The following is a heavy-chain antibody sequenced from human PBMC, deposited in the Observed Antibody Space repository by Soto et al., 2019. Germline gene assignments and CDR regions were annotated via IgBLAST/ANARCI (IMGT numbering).Heavy chain of an antibody. V-gene: IGHV1-46*03. CDR3: SRDFSGRYPPDI. CDR2: INPSGGST. J-gene: IGHJ3*02. CDR1: GYTFTTYY. D-gene: IGHD1-26*01. Sequence: ASVKVSCKASGYTFTTYYMYWVRQAPGQGLEWMGIINPSGGSTTYAQKFQGRVTMTRDTSTTTVYMELISLRSEDTAVYDCSRDFSGRYPPDIWGQVTMVTV.